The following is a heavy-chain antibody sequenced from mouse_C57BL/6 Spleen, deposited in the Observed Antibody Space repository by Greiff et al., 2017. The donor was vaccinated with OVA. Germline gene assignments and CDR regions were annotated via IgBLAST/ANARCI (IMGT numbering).Heavy chain of an antibody. D-gene: IGHD2-4*01. CDR1: GFSLTSYG. CDR3: ARNPLYYDYGYYFDY. CDR2: IWSGGST. J-gene: IGHJ2*01. V-gene: IGHV2-2*01. Sequence: QVQLQQSGPGLVQPSQSLSITCTVSGFSLTSYGVHWVRQSPGKGLEWLGVIWSGGSTDYNAAFISRLSISKDNSKSQVFFKMNSLQADDTAIYYCARNPLYYDYGYYFDYWGQGTTLTVSS.